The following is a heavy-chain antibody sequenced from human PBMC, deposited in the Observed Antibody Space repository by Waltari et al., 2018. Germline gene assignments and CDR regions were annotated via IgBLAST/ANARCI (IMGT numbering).Heavy chain of an antibody. CDR1: GGSISSSSYY. CDR3: ARDPGDGGNTLNYFDY. J-gene: IGHJ4*02. CDR2: IYYSGST. Sequence: QLQLQESGPGLVKPSETLSLTCTVSGGSISSSSYYWGWIRQPPGKGLEWIGSIYYSGSTYYNPSLKSRVTISVDTSKNQFSLKLSSVTAADTAVYYCARDPGDGGNTLNYFDYWGQGTLVTVSS. V-gene: IGHV4-39*07. D-gene: IGHD2-15*01.